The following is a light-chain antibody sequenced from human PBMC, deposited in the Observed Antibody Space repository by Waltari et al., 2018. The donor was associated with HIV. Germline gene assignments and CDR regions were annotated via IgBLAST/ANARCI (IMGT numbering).Light chain of an antibody. V-gene: IGKV3-11*01. CDR1: QDIWRY. CDR2: EWS. Sequence: EVVLTQSPATLSLSPGERVTLSCRASQDIWRYLAWYQQKPGQAPMLLIYEWSNSATGIPARFSGSGSGTDFTLTISSLEPEDFAVYDCQQRTNWHTFGQGTKLEI. CDR3: QQRTNWHT. J-gene: IGKJ2*01.